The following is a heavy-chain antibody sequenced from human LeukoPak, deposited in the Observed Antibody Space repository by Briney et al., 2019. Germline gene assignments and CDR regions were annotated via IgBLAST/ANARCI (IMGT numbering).Heavy chain of an antibody. Sequence: PSETLSLTCNVSGGSISSGGYYWNWIRQHPGKGLEWLGYTYDSGSTYYNPSLESRIMISIDTSKNQFSLKLTSVTAEDSAIYYCARERTYGKLRGVGYWGPGTLVTVSS. CDR2: TYDSGST. D-gene: IGHD1-7*01. CDR1: GGSISSGGYY. CDR3: ARERTYGKLRGVGY. V-gene: IGHV4-31*03. J-gene: IGHJ4*02.